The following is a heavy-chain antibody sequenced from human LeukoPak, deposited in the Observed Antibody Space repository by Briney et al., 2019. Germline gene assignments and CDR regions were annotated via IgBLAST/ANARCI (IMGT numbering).Heavy chain of an antibody. CDR1: GYTFTSYD. Sequence: GASVKVSCKASGYTFTSYDINWVRQATGQGLEWMGWMNPNSGNTGYAQKFQGRVTMTRNTSISTAYMELSSLRSEDTAVYYCARDFFETYYYDSSGYASDYWGQGTLVTVSS. J-gene: IGHJ4*02. V-gene: IGHV1-8*01. CDR2: MNPNSGNT. CDR3: ARDFFETYYYDSSGYASDY. D-gene: IGHD3-22*01.